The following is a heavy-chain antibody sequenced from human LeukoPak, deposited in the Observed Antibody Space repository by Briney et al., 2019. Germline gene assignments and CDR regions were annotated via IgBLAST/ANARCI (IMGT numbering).Heavy chain of an antibody. J-gene: IGHJ4*02. CDR3: GRHRHGAFDY. V-gene: IGHV1-69*05. D-gene: IGHD4-17*01. CDR1: GGTFSSYA. CDR2: IIPIFGTA. Sequence: AAVKVSCKASGGTFSSYAISWVRQAPGQGLEWMGRIIPIFGTANYAQKFQGRLMITTDESTNTPYMDLSSLRSDGTAGCYCGRHRHGAFDYWGQGTLVTVSS.